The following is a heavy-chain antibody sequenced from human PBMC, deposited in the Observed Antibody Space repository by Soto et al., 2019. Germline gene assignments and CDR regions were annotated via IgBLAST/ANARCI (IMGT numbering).Heavy chain of an antibody. V-gene: IGHV3-30*18. D-gene: IGHD5-12*01. J-gene: IGHJ6*02. CDR2: TSYDGSNK. Sequence: QVQLVESGGGVVQPGRSLRLSCAASGFTFSLYGMHWVRQAPGKGLEWVAVTSYDGSNKYYEDSVKGRFTTSRDNSKNTLYLQMNSLRVEDTAVYYCAKDSGYSGYDVYDYYYGMDVWGQGTTVTVSS. CDR1: GFTFSLYG. CDR3: AKDSGYSGYDVYDYYYGMDV.